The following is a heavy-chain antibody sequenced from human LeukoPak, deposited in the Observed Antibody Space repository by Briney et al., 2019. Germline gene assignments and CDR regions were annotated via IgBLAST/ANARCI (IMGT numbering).Heavy chain of an antibody. CDR3: ARERLEMATITGYYFDY. D-gene: IGHD5-24*01. J-gene: IGHJ4*02. CDR1: GFTFSSYA. CDR2: ISGSGGNT. V-gene: IGHV3-23*01. Sequence: GGSLRLSCAASGFTFSSYAMSWVRQAPGKGLEWVSVISGSGGNTFYADSVKGRFTISRDNSKNTLYLQMNSLRAEDTAVYYCARERLEMATITGYYFDYWGQGTLVTVSS.